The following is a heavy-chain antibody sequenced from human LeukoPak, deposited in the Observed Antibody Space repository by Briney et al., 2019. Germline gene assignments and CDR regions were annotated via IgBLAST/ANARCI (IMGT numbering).Heavy chain of an antibody. CDR3: ARDPSNTVGRNIYFDY. V-gene: IGHV1-18*01. D-gene: IGHD1-14*01. J-gene: IGHJ4*02. CDR2: ISAYDGRT. CDR1: GFAFNKYG. Sequence: ASVKVSCKASGFAFNKYGFSWVRQAPGQGPEWLGWISAYDGRTNYAQNLQGRLTLTTDTSATTAYMELRSLTSDDTAVHYCARDPSNTVGRNIYFDYWGQGTLVTVSS.